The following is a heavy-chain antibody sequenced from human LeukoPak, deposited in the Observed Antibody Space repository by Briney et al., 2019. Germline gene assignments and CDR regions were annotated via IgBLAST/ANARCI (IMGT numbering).Heavy chain of an antibody. CDR2: INHSGST. J-gene: IGHJ4*02. CDR3: ARGNSYGSVYFDY. D-gene: IGHD5-18*01. V-gene: IGHV4-34*01. Sequence: PSETLSLTCAVYGGSFSGYYWSWIRQPPGKGLEWIGEINHSGSTNYNPSLKSRVTISVDTSKNQFSLKLSSVTAADTAVYYCARGNSYGSVYFDYWGRGTLVTVSS. CDR1: GGSFSGYY.